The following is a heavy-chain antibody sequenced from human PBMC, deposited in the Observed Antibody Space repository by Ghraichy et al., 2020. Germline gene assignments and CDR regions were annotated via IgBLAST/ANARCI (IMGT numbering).Heavy chain of an antibody. J-gene: IGHJ4*02. V-gene: IGHV3-30*04. CDR3: ATGAFEGDEDLDY. CDR1: GFTFSSYA. CDR2: ISYDGSNK. D-gene: IGHD3-16*01. Sequence: GGSLRLSCAASGFTFSSYAMHWVRQAPGKGLEWVAVISYDGSNKYYADSVKGRFTISRDNSKNTLYLQMNSLRAEDTAVYYCATGAFEGDEDLDYWGQGTLVTVSS.